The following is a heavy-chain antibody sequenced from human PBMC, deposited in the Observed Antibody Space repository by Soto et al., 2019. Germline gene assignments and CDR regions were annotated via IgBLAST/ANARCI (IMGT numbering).Heavy chain of an antibody. J-gene: IGHJ5*01. CDR1: GFTFSTST. CDR3: ARDILSGGAYPDS. D-gene: IGHD3-10*01. CDR2: ISSGSSYI. V-gene: IGHV3-21*01. Sequence: PGGSLSLSCAASGFTFSTSTMNWVRQAPGEGLEWISSISSGSSYIYYAGSVKGRFTISRDNAKNYLFLQMNSLRADDTAVYYCARDILSGGAYPDSWGQGTKVTVYS.